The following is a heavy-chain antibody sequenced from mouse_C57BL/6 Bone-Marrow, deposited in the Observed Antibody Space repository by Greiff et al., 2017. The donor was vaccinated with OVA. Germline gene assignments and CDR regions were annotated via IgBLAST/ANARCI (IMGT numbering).Heavy chain of an antibody. Sequence: VKLVESGAELARPGASVKLSCKASGYTFTSYGISWVKQRTGQGLEWIGEIYPRSGNTYYNEKFKGKATLTADKSSSTAYMELRSLTSEDSAVYFCARGGRGWYFDVWGTGTTVTVSS. CDR3: ARGGRGWYFDV. D-gene: IGHD3-3*01. CDR1: GYTFTSYG. CDR2: IYPRSGNT. J-gene: IGHJ1*03. V-gene: IGHV1-81*01.